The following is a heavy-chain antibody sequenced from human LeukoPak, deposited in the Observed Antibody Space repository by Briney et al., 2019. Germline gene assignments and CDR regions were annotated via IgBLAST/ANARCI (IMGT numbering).Heavy chain of an antibody. CDR2: IGQDGTEK. V-gene: IGHV3-7*01. D-gene: IGHD6-19*01. J-gene: IGHJ4*02. Sequence: AGGSLRLSCAASGFTFSSYWLSWVRRAPGKGLEWVANIGQDGTEKYYVNSVKGRFTISRDNAKNSLYLQMNSLRAEDTAVYYCAISSDAMSSGFWGQGTLVTVSS. CDR1: GFTFSSYW. CDR3: AISSDAMSSGF.